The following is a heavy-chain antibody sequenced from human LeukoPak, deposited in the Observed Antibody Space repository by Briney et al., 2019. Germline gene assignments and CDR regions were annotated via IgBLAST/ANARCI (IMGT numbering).Heavy chain of an antibody. CDR3: AREGATVTTSYYFDY. V-gene: IGHV3-7*01. J-gene: IGHJ4*02. Sequence: GGSLRLSCAASGFTFSSYWMSWVRQAPGKGLEWVANIKQDGSEKYYVDSVKGRFTISRDNAKNSLYLQMNSLRAEDTAVYYCAREGATVTTSYYFDYWGQGTLVTVSS. CDR1: GFTFSSYW. D-gene: IGHD4-17*01. CDR2: IKQDGSEK.